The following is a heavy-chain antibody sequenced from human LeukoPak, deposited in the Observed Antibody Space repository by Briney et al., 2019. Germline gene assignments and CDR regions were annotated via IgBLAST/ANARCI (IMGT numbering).Heavy chain of an antibody. J-gene: IGHJ4*02. CDR1: GFTFDDYA. Sequence: GGSLRLSCAASGFTFDDYAMHWVRQAPGKGLEWVSGISWNSENIGYADSVKGRFTISRDNAKNSLYMQMNSLRAEDMAFYYCAKGSSSWYPAPSYFDYWGQGTLVTVSS. D-gene: IGHD6-13*01. CDR3: AKGSSSWYPAPSYFDY. CDR2: ISWNSENI. V-gene: IGHV3-9*03.